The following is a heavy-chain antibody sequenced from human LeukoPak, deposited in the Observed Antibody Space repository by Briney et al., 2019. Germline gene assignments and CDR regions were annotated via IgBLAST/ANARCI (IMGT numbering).Heavy chain of an antibody. J-gene: IGHJ4*02. CDR1: GYSISSGYY. V-gene: IGHV4-38-2*02. CDR3: ARFTRSSDSSDHFDY. CDR2: IYHSGST. D-gene: IGHD6-25*01. Sequence: SETLSLTCTVSGYSISSGYYWGWIRQPPGKGLEWIGSIYHSGSTYYNPSLKSRVTISVDTSKNQFSLKLSSVTAADTAVYYCARFTRSSDSSDHFDYWGQGTLDTVSS.